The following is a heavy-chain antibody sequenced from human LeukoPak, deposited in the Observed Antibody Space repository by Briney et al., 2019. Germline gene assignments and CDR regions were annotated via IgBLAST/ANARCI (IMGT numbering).Heavy chain of an antibody. CDR3: ARAPYSSSSVGGYYFDY. CDR2: INHSGST. Sequence: SETLSLTCAVYGGSFSGYYWSWIRQPPGKGLEWIGEINHSGSTNYNPSLKSRVTISVDTSKTQFSLKLSSVTAADTAVYYCARAPYSSSSVGGYYFDYWGQGTLVTVSS. CDR1: GGSFSGYY. D-gene: IGHD6-6*01. J-gene: IGHJ4*02. V-gene: IGHV4-34*01.